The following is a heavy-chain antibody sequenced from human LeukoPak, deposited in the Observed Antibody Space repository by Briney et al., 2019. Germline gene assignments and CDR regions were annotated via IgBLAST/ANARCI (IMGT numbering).Heavy chain of an antibody. J-gene: IGHJ4*02. CDR3: AKEGCGYAGMTTVTTYFDY. Sequence: GGSLRLSCAASGFTFDDYAMHWVRQAPGKGLEWVSGISWNSGSIGYADSVKGRFTISRDNAKNSLYLQMNSLRAEDMALYYCAKEGCGYAGMTTVTTYFDYWGQGTPVTVSS. CDR1: GFTFDDYA. V-gene: IGHV3-9*03. D-gene: IGHD4-17*01. CDR2: ISWNSGSI.